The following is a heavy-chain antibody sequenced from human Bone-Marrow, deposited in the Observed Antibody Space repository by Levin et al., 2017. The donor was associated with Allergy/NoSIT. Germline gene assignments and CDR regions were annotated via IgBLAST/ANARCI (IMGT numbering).Heavy chain of an antibody. V-gene: IGHV3-30*03. J-gene: IGHJ4*02. CDR3: ETGLGELFMGNY. CDR2: ISSDGNSK. Sequence: TGESLKISCAASGFTFSRYGMHWVRQAPGKGLEWVAVISSDGNSKYYADSVKGRFTISRDNSKKTLYLQLNNVKPDDTAVYFCETGLGELFMGNYWGQGTLVTVSS. D-gene: IGHD3-10*01. CDR1: GFTFSRYG.